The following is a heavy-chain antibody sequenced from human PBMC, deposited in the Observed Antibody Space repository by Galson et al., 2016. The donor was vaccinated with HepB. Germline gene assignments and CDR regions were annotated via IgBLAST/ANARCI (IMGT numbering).Heavy chain of an antibody. D-gene: IGHD2/OR15-2a*01. CDR3: AKRHEYCPAVGCSVDY. CDR1: GFTFSNYG. Sequence: SLRLSCAASGFTFSNYGMHWVRQAPAKGLEWVAADSMDGRRKFYADSVKGRFTISRDNSNNMLFLQMSSLRANDTAFYYCAKRHEYCPAVGCSVDYWGQGTLVSVSS. J-gene: IGHJ4*02. V-gene: IGHV3-30*18. CDR2: DSMDGRRK.